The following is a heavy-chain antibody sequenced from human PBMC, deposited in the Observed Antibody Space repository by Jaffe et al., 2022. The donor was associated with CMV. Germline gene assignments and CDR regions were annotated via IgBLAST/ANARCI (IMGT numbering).Heavy chain of an antibody. Sequence: EMQLVESGGGLVNPGGSLRLSCAASGFTFRSYAMNWVRQAPGKGLEWVSSISSSSTYIYYADSVKGRFTISRDNAKNSLYLQMNSLRAEDTAVYYCATKGVLPYWGQGTLVTVSS. CDR1: GFTFRSYA. V-gene: IGHV3-21*01. CDR2: ISSSSTYI. CDR3: ATKGVLPY. J-gene: IGHJ4*02. D-gene: IGHD3-10*01.